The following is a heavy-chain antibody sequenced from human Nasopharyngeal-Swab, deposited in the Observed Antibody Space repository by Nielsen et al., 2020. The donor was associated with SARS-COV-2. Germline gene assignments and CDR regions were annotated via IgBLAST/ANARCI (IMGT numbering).Heavy chain of an antibody. CDR2: IYYSGST. D-gene: IGHD1-26*01. CDR1: GGSISSGGYY. Sequence: LRLSCTVSGGSISSGGYYWSWIRQHPGKGLEWIGYIYYSGSTYYNPSLKSRVTISVDTSKNQFSLKLSSVTAADTAVYYCARHSSGSYYNYYYYGMDVWGQGTTVTVSS. V-gene: IGHV4-31*03. CDR3: ARHSSGSYYNYYYYGMDV. J-gene: IGHJ6*02.